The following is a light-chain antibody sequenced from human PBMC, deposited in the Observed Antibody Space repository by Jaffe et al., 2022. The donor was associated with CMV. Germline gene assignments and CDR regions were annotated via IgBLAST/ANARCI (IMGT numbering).Light chain of an antibody. CDR3: QQTFNTPYT. CDR2: AAS. V-gene: IGKV1-39*01. J-gene: IGKJ2*01. Sequence: DIQMTQSPSSLSASVGDRVTITCRASQSIGSSVSWYQQKPGKAPNLLIYAASSLQSGVPSGFSGSGSGTDFTLTVSSLQVEDFATYYCQQTFNTPYTFGQGTKLEIK. CDR1: QSIGSS.